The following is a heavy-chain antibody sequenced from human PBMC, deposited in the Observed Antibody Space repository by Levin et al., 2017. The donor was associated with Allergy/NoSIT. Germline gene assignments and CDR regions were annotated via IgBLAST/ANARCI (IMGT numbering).Heavy chain of an antibody. V-gene: IGHV1-46*01. CDR1: GFTFTNYY. Sequence: GGSLRLSCKASGFTFTNYYMHWVRQAPGHGFEWMGIINPSGGTTTYTQKFQGRVSITRDTSTSTVDMELSSLRSEDTAVYYCARTPLLGNYIDVWGKGTTVTVSS. CDR3: ARTPLLGNYIDV. CDR2: INPSGGTT. J-gene: IGHJ6*03. D-gene: IGHD1-26*01.